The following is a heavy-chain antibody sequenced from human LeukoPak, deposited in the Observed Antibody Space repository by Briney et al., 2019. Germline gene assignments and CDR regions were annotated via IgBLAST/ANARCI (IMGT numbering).Heavy chain of an antibody. CDR2: ISHSGST. J-gene: IGHJ4*02. Sequence: SETLSLTCAVYGGSFSGYYWSWIRQPPGKGLEWIGEISHSGSTNYNPSLKSRVTISVDTSKNQFSLKLSSVTAADTAVYYCARDGDYYDSSGYYSYWGQGTLVTVSS. CDR1: GGSFSGYY. V-gene: IGHV4-34*01. CDR3: ARDGDYYDSSGYYSY. D-gene: IGHD3-22*01.